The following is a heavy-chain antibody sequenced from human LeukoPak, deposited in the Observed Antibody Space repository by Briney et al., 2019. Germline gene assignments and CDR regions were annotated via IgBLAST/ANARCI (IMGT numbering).Heavy chain of an antibody. CDR1: GYTFTSYD. J-gene: IGHJ5*02. D-gene: IGHD1-7*01. Sequence: VASVKVSCKASGYTFTSYDTNWVRQATGQGLEWMGWMNPNSGNTGYAQKFQGRVTMTRNTSISTAYMELSSLRSEDTAVYYCARGSITGTTGIWFDPWGQGTLVTVSS. CDR2: MNPNSGNT. V-gene: IGHV1-8*01. CDR3: ARGSITGTTGIWFDP.